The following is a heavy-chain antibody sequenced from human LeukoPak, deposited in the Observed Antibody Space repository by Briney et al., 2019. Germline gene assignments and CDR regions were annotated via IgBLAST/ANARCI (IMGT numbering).Heavy chain of an antibody. CDR3: AKGFYHVGATTVYDY. V-gene: IGHV3-23*01. J-gene: IGHJ4*02. CDR1: GFTFSSYA. D-gene: IGHD1-26*01. CDR2: ISGSGGST. Sequence: GGSLRLSCAASGFTFSSYAMNWVRQAPGKELEWVSAISGSGGSTYYADSVKGRFAISRDNSKNTLYLQMNSLRAEDTAVYYCAKGFYHVGATTVYDYWGQGTLVTVSS.